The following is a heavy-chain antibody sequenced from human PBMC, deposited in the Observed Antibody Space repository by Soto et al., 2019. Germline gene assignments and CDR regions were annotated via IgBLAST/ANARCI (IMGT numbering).Heavy chain of an antibody. J-gene: IGHJ4*02. V-gene: IGHV4-34*01. CDR1: GGSFSGYY. CDR2: INISGST. CDR3: ARGGGEARPPSRHDY. Sequence: QVQLQQWGAGLLKPSETLSLTCAVYGGSFSGYYWSWIRQPPGKGLEWIGEINISGSTNYNPSLKSRVTISVDTSKNQFSLKLSSVTAADTAVYYCARGGGEARPPSRHDYWGQGTLVPVSS. D-gene: IGHD6-6*01.